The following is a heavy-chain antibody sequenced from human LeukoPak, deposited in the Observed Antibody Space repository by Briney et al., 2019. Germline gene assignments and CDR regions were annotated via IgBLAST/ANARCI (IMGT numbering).Heavy chain of an antibody. D-gene: IGHD3-10*01. CDR3: AKVGPAMVRGVIPYFDY. CDR1: GFTFDDYA. CDR2: ISWNSGSI. V-gene: IGHV3-9*01. Sequence: GGSLRLSCAASGFTFDDYAMHWVRQAPGKGLEWVSGISWNSGSIGYADSVKGRFTISRDNAKNSLYLQMNSLRAEDTALYYCAKVGPAMVRGVIPYFDYWGQGTLVTVSS. J-gene: IGHJ4*02.